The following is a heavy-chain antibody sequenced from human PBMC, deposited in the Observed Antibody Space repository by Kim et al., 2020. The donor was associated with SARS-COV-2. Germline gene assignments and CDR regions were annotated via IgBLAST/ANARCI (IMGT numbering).Heavy chain of an antibody. CDR2: ITSKGEST. J-gene: IGHJ6*02. V-gene: IGHV3-64*01. Sequence: GGSLRLSCAASGFTFNNYAFHWVRQAPGRGLEFVSVITSKGESTYYANSVKGRFTISRDNSKKTLYLQMDSLRAEDMAVYYCARSSGMDVWGQGTTVTVSS. CDR3: ARSSGMDV. CDR1: GFTFNNYA.